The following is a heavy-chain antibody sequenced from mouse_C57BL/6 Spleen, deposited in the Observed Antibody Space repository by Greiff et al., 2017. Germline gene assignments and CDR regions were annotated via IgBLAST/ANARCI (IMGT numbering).Heavy chain of an antibody. CDR2: IDPEGGET. J-gene: IGHJ3*01. D-gene: IGHD3-2*02. Sequence: EVQLQQSGAELVKPGASVKLSCTASGFNIKDYYMHWVKQRTEQGLEWIGRIDPEGGETKYAPKFQGKATITADTSSNTAYLQLSRLTTEDTAVYYCAVDSSGSPFAYWGQGTLVTVSA. CDR3: AVDSSGSPFAY. V-gene: IGHV14-2*01. CDR1: GFNIKDYY.